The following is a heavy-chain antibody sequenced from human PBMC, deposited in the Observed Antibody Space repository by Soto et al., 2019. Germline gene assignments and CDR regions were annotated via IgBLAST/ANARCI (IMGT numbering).Heavy chain of an antibody. J-gene: IGHJ5*02. Sequence: GASVKVSWKVSGYTLTELSMHWVRQAPGKRHEWMGGFDPEDGETIYAQKFQGRVTMTEDTSTDTAYMELSSLRSEDTAVYYCATTGTAILFGVVENWFDPWGQGTLVTVSS. CDR1: GYTLTELS. V-gene: IGHV1-24*01. CDR3: ATTGTAILFGVVENWFDP. D-gene: IGHD3-3*01. CDR2: FDPEDGET.